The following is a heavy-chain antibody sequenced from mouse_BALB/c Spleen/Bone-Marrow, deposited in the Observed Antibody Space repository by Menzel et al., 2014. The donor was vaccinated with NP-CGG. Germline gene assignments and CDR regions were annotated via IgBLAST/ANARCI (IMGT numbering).Heavy chain of an antibody. CDR2: IHLSDSES. D-gene: IGHD3-3*01. J-gene: IGHJ3*01. V-gene: IGHV1-61*01. CDR3: TRYDLTTRAFAY. Sequence: QVQLQRPGAELVRPGASVKLSCKASGYSFTSYWMNWVKRRPGQGLEWIGMIHLSDSESRLNQKFKDKATLTVDKSSSTAYMQLSSPTSEDSAVYYCTRYDLTTRAFAYWGQGTLVTVSA. CDR1: GYSFTSYW.